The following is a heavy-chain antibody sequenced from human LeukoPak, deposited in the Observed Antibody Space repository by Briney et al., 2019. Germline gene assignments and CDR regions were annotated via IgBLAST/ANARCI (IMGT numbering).Heavy chain of an antibody. D-gene: IGHD6-19*01. J-gene: IGHJ4*02. CDR2: IDATSGTI. CDR3: ARDATVGVPGTLYFDH. V-gene: IGHV3-48*03. CDR1: GFSFSTYE. Sequence: GGSLRLSCAASGFSFSTYEMNWVRQAPGKGLEWVSYIDATSGTIHYGDSVKGRFTISRDNAKNSLYLQMNSLRVEDTAVYYCARDATVGVPGTLYFDHWGQGILVTVSS.